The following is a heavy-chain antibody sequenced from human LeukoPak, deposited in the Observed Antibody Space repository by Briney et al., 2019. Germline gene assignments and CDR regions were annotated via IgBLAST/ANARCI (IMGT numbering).Heavy chain of an antibody. CDR3: ASHGGSGSYYKGLDY. Sequence: ASVKVSCKASGYTFTGYYMHWVRQAPGQGLEWMGIINPSGGSTSYAQKFQGRVTMTRDMSTSTVYMELSSLRSEDTAVYYCASHGGSGSYYKGLDYRGQGTLVTVSS. D-gene: IGHD3-10*01. V-gene: IGHV1-46*01. CDR1: GYTFTGYY. CDR2: INPSGGST. J-gene: IGHJ4*02.